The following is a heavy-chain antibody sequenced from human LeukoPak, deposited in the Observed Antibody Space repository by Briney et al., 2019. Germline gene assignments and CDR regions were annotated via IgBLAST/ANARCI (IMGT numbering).Heavy chain of an antibody. CDR1: GGSISSSSYY. CDR3: ARSGEQQLAFDY. D-gene: IGHD6-13*01. Sequence: SETLSLTCTVSGGSISSSSYYWGWIRQPPGKGLEWIGTIYYAGDTYYNPSLKSRVTMSVDTSKNQLFLKLTSVTAADTAVYYCARSGEQQLAFDYWGQGTLVTVSS. CDR2: IYYAGDT. V-gene: IGHV4-39*01. J-gene: IGHJ4*02.